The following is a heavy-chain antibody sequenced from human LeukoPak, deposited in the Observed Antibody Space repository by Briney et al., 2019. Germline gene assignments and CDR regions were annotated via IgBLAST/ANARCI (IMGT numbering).Heavy chain of an antibody. D-gene: IGHD2-2*01. CDR2: IYYSGST. Sequence: SETLSLTCTVSGGSISSGGYYWSWIRQHPGKGLEWIGYIYYSGSTYYNPSLKSRVTISVDTSKNQFSLKLSSVTAAGTAVYYCASCSTSYNGVDYWGQGTLVTVSS. CDR1: GGSISSGGYY. CDR3: ASCSTSYNGVDY. V-gene: IGHV4-31*03. J-gene: IGHJ4*02.